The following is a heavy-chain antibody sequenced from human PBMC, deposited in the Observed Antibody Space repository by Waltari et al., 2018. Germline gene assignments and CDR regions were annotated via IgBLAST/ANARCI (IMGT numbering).Heavy chain of an antibody. D-gene: IGHD2-8*01. CDR1: GGSLSSSSYY. J-gene: IGHJ2*01. CDR2: IYYSGST. Sequence: QLQLQESGPGLVQPSETLSLTCTVSGGSLSSSSYYWGWIRQPPGKGLEWIGSIYYSGSTYYNPSLKSRVTISVDTSKNQFSLKLSSVTAADTAVYYCARHPAMTIMLWYFDLWGRGTLVTVSS. CDR3: ARHPAMTIMLWYFDL. V-gene: IGHV4-39*01.